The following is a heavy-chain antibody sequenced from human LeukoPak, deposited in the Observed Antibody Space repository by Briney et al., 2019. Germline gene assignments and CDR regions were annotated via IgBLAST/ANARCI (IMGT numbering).Heavy chain of an antibody. Sequence: RSGGSLRLSCAASGFTVSSNYMSWVRQAPGKGLEWVSVIYSGGSTYYADSVKGRFTISRDNSKNTLYLQMNSLRAEDTAVYYCARDLRVTGTMVDSYYGMDVWGQGTTVTVSS. CDR2: IYSGGST. J-gene: IGHJ6*02. V-gene: IGHV3-53*01. CDR3: ARDLRVTGTMVDSYYGMDV. CDR1: GFTVSSNY. D-gene: IGHD1-7*01.